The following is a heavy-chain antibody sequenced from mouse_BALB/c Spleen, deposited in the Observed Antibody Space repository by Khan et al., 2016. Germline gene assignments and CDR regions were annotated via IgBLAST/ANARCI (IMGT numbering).Heavy chain of an antibody. D-gene: IGHD1-2*01. CDR2: INPDSSTI. CDR3: AREATATSAFAY. V-gene: IGHV4-1*02. J-gene: IGHJ3*01. CDR1: GFDFSRYW. Sequence: EVKLLESGGGLVQPGGSLKLSCAASGFDFSRYWMSWVRQAPGKGLEWIGEINPDSSTINYTPSLKDKFIISRDNAKNTLYLHMSKVRSEDTALYYYAREATATSAFAYWGQGTLVTVSA.